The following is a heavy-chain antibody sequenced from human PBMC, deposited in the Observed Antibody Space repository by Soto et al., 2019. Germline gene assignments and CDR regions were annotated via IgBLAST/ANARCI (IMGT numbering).Heavy chain of an antibody. V-gene: IGHV4-4*02. CDR1: GASISSSNW. Sequence: TLSLTYTVSGASISSSNWWSWVRQPPGKGPEWIGEISHSGSTNYKPSLKSRVTISVDKSKNQFSLKLSSVTAADTAVYYCARLIHSSGNDYWGQGTLVTVSS. CDR3: ARLIHSSGNDY. J-gene: IGHJ4*02. CDR2: ISHSGST. D-gene: IGHD6-19*01.